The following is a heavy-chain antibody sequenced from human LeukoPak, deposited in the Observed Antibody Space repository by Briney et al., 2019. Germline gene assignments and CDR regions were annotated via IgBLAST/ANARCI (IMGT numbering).Heavy chain of an antibody. D-gene: IGHD6-13*01. V-gene: IGHV3-74*01. CDR2: INTDGNIT. Sequence: PGGSLRLSCAASGFTFSNYWMHWVRQAPGKGPVWVSRINTDGNITTYADSVKGRFTISRDSAKNALYLQMNSLRAEDTAVYYCTRELSGSSSRHFDYWGQGTLVTVSS. CDR3: TRELSGSSSRHFDY. CDR1: GFTFSNYW. J-gene: IGHJ4*02.